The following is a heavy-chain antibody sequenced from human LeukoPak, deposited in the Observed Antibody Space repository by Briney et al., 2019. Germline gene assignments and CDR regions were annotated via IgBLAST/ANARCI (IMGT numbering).Heavy chain of an antibody. CDR2: MNPNSGST. D-gene: IGHD5-18*01. Sequence: ASVKVSCKASGYTFTSYGISWVRQAPGQGLEWMGWMNPNSGSTGYAQKFQGRVTITRNTSISTAYMELSSLRSEDTAVYYCARDEGYSYGLWGQGTLVTVSS. CDR1: GYTFTSYG. J-gene: IGHJ4*02. CDR3: ARDEGYSYGL. V-gene: IGHV1-8*03.